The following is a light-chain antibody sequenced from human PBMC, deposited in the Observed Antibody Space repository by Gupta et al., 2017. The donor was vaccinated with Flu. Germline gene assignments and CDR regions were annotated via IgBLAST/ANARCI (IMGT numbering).Light chain of an antibody. CDR3: MIGLSSAGV. V-gene: IGLV5-45*01. J-gene: IGLJ3*02. CDR1: VGTYT. Sequence: VGTYTIVWYQYKPGSPHQYFPGYKSDSDKHQGSGVPSRFSGSKYVSANAGILFISGLQSEDEADYYCMIGLSSAGVFGGGTKLTVL. CDR2: YKSDSDK.